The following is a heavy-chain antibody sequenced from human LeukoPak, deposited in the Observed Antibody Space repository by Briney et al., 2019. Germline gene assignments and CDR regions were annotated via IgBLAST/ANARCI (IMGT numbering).Heavy chain of an antibody. CDR3: ARDEGNVVVIPAAIDY. Sequence: PGGSLRLSCAASGFTFSSYEMNWVRQAPGKGLEWVSYISSSGSTIYYADSVKGRFTISTDNAKNSLYLQMNSLRAEHTAVYHCARDEGNVVVIPAAIDYCGQGGLVTVSS. CDR1: GFTFSSYE. CDR2: ISSSGSTI. V-gene: IGHV3-48*03. D-gene: IGHD2-2*01. J-gene: IGHJ4*02.